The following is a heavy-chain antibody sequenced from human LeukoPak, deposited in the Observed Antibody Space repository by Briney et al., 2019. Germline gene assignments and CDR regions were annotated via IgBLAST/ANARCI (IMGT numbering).Heavy chain of an antibody. CDR3: ARGYGWSSDLNWFDP. D-gene: IGHD6-19*01. CDR1: GGSISSSNW. J-gene: IGHJ5*02. Sequence: SETLSLTCAVSGGSISSSNWWSGGRPPPGKGLEGIGEIDDSGSTNYNPSLKRRVTISRDNAKHQFSLKLRSVTAADTAVYYCARGYGWSSDLNWFDPWGQGTLVTVSS. CDR2: IDDSGST. V-gene: IGHV4-4*02.